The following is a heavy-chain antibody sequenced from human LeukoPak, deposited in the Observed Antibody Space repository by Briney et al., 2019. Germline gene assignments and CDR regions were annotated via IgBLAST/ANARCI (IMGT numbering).Heavy chain of an antibody. CDR2: IYYSGSI. CDR3: ARQYSSSSGYYYYGMDV. CDR1: GGSISSYY. J-gene: IGHJ6*02. V-gene: IGHV4-59*01. D-gene: IGHD6-6*01. Sequence: SETLSLTCTVSGGSISSYYWSWIRQPPGKGLEWIGYIYYSGSINYNPSLKSRVTISVDTSKNQFSLKLSSVTAADTAVYYCARQYSSSSGYYYYGMDVWGQGTTVTVSS.